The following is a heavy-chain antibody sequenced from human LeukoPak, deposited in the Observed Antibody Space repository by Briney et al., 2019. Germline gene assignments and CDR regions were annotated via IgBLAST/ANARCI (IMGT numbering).Heavy chain of an antibody. CDR1: GYTLTELS. D-gene: IGHD3-10*01. J-gene: IGHJ6*03. V-gene: IGHV1-24*01. Sequence: ASVKVSCKVSGYTLTELSMHWVRQAPGKGLEWMGGFDPEDGETIYAQKFQGRVTMTDATSTATAYMELNSLRSEDRDVAYFASGGVYGSGRGRFYYYYYMDVWGKGTTVTVSS. CDR3: ASGGVYGSGRGRFYYYYYMDV. CDR2: FDPEDGET.